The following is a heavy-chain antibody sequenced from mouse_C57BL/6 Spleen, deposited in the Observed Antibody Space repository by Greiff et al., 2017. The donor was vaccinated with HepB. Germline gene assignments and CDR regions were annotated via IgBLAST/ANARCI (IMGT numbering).Heavy chain of an antibody. D-gene: IGHD1-1*01. CDR1: GYTFTSYW. CDR3: ASYYYGSSYRAMDY. Sequence: VQLQQPGAELVKPGASVKLSCTASGYTFTSYWMHWVKQRPGRGLEWIGRIDPNSGGTKYTEKFKSKATLTVDKPSSTAYMQLSSLTSEDSAVYYCASYYYGSSYRAMDYWGQGTSVTVSS. CDR2: IDPNSGGT. V-gene: IGHV1-72*01. J-gene: IGHJ4*01.